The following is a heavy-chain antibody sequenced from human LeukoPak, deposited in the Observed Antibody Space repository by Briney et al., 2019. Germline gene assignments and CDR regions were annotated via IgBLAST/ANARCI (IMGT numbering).Heavy chain of an antibody. V-gene: IGHV4-39*01. CDR3: ARRRGWYDIFQH. CDR1: GGSISSSRYS. Sequence: SETLSLTCTVSGGSISSSRYSWGWIRQPPGKGLEWIGSIYYSGSTYYNPSLKSRVTISVDTSKNQFSLKLSSVTAADTAVYYCARRRGWYDIFQHWGQGTLVTVSS. D-gene: IGHD6-19*01. CDR2: IYYSGST. J-gene: IGHJ1*01.